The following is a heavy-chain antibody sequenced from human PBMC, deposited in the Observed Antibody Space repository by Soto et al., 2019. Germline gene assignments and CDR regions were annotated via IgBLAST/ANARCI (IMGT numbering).Heavy chain of an antibody. V-gene: IGHV4-59*08. CDR2: IYYSGST. D-gene: IGHD6-13*01. CDR3: ARNNGEIAAAGLRFYC. J-gene: IGHJ4*02. Sequence: PSETLSLTCTVAGGSLSSYYWSWIRQPPGKGLEWIGYIYYSGSTNYNPSLKSRVTISVDTSNNQFSLKLSSVTAADTAVYYCARNNGEIAAAGLRFYCWGQGTFDPVSS. CDR1: GGSLSSYY.